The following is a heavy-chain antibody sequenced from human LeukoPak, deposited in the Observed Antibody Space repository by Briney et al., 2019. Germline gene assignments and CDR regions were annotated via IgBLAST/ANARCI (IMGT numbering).Heavy chain of an antibody. CDR2: ISWNSGSI. D-gene: IGHD2-2*01. J-gene: IGHJ4*02. CDR3: AKSGLTLSSTSCYFDY. V-gene: IGHV3-9*01. CDR1: GFTFDDYA. Sequence: GRSLRLSCAASGFTFDDYAMHWVRQAPGKGLEWVSGISWNSGSIGYADSVKGRFTISRDNAKNSLYLQMNSLRAEDTAVYYCAKSGLTLSSTSCYFDYWGKGPLVTFSP.